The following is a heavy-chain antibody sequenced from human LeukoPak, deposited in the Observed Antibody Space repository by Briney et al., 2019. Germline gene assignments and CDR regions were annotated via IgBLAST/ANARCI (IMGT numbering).Heavy chain of an antibody. CDR2: IYPGDSDT. J-gene: IGHJ4*02. D-gene: IGHD3-16*01. V-gene: IGHV5-51*01. CDR3: ARQKSIMITFGGVLFDY. CDR1: GYSFTNYW. Sequence: GESLKISCKGSGYSFTNYWIGWVRQMPGKGLEWMGVIYPGDSDTRYSPSFQGQVTISADKSISTAYLQWSSLKASDTAMYYCARQKSIMITFGGVLFDYWGQGTLVTVSS.